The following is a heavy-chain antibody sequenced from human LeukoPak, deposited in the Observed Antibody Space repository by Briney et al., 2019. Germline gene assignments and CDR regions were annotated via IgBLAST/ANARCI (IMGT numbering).Heavy chain of an antibody. J-gene: IGHJ4*02. Sequence: PSGGSLRLSCAASGFTFSSYGMHWVRQAPGKGLEWVAVISYDGSNKYYADSVKGRFTISRDNSKKTLYLQMNSLRAEDTAVYYCAKTPVAYCGGDCGYYFDYWGQGTLVTVSS. CDR3: AKTPVAYCGGDCGYYFDY. V-gene: IGHV3-30*18. CDR2: ISYDGSNK. CDR1: GFTFSSYG. D-gene: IGHD2-21*02.